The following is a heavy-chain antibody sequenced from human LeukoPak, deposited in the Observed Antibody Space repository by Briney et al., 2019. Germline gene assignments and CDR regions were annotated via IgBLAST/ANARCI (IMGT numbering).Heavy chain of an antibody. CDR2: ISGGSNT. Sequence: GGSLRLSCAASGFTFSSHVMNWVRQAPGKGLEWVSVISGGSNTYYADSVKGRFTISRDNSKNTLYLQMDSLRAEDTAVYYCAKAPSGSYVPFEFWGQGTLVTVSS. CDR3: AKAPSGSYVPFEF. V-gene: IGHV3-23*01. CDR1: GFTFSSHV. J-gene: IGHJ4*02. D-gene: IGHD1-26*01.